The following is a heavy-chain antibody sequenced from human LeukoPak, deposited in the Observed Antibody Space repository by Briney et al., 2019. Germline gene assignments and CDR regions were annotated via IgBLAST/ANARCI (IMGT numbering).Heavy chain of an antibody. V-gene: IGHV3-30-3*02. Sequence: GGSLRLSCAASGFTFSSYAMHWVRQAPGKGLEWVAVISYDGSNKYYADSVKGRFTISRDNSKNTLYLQMNSLRAEDTAVYYCAKSPYYYDSSGSAYWGQGTLVTVSS. J-gene: IGHJ4*02. D-gene: IGHD3-22*01. CDR1: GFTFSSYA. CDR2: ISYDGSNK. CDR3: AKSPYYYDSSGSAY.